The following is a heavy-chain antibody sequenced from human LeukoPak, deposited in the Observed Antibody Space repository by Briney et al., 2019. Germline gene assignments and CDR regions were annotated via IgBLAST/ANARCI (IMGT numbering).Heavy chain of an antibody. CDR3: AGVIITYYFDY. CDR1: GYSISSGYY. CDR2: IYHSGST. J-gene: IGHJ4*02. Sequence: PSETLSLTCAVSGYSISSGYYWGWIRQPPGKGLEWIGSIYHSGSTYYNPSLKSRVTISVDTSKNQFSLKLSTVTAADPAVYYCAGVIITYYFDYWGQGTLVTVSS. D-gene: IGHD3-10*01. V-gene: IGHV4-38-2*01.